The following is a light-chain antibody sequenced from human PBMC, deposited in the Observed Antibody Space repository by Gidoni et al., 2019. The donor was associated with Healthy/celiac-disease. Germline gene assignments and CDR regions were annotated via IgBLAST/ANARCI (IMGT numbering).Light chain of an antibody. CDR3: QQYDTLPPT. J-gene: IGKJ2*01. CDR1: QDSSNY. Sequence: DIQMTQSPSSLSASVGDRVTITCQASQDSSNYLNWYQQKPGKAPKLLIYDASNLETGVPSRFSGSGSGTDFPFTISSLQPEDIATYYCQQYDTLPPTFGQXTKLEIK. CDR2: DAS. V-gene: IGKV1-33*01.